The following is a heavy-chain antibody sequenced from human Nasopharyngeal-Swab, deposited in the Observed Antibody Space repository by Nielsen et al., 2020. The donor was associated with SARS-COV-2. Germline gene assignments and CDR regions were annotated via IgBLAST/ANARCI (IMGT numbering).Heavy chain of an antibody. V-gene: IGHV3-9*01. J-gene: IGHJ4*02. Sequence: SLKISCVASGFTFDDYAVHWVRQGPGKGLDWVSGISWSSESIGYADSVQGRFTISRDNANNSLYLHMNSLRPEDTGFYYCVKDTTQYVYLNGGAFDYWGQGTLVTVSS. CDR3: VKDTTQYVYLNGGAFDY. CDR2: ISWSSESI. D-gene: IGHD2-8*01. CDR1: GFTFDDYA.